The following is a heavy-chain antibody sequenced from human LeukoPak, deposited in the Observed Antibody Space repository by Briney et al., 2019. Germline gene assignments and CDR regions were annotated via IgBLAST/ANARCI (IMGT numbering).Heavy chain of an antibody. D-gene: IGHD6-6*01. J-gene: IGHJ4*02. Sequence: SETLSLTCTVSRGSISSSSYYWGWIRQPPGKGLEWIGYIHYSGSTNYNPSLKSRVTISVDTSKNQFSLKLSSVTAADTAVYYCANGRPLPLFDYWGQGTLVTVSS. CDR3: ANGRPLPLFDY. V-gene: IGHV4-61*05. CDR2: IHYSGST. CDR1: RGSISSSSYY.